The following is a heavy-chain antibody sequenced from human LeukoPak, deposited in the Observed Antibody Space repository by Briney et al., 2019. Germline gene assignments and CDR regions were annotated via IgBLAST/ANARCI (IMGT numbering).Heavy chain of an antibody. CDR3: VKGGGRDYDYWRAYFDY. V-gene: IGHV3-11*01. D-gene: IGHD3-3*01. J-gene: IGHJ4*02. CDR2: ISSSFGTV. Sequence: GGPLRLSCAASGFTFSDYYMSWIRQAPGKGLEWVSYISSSFGTVDYADSVKGRFTVSRDNANNSLYLQMNSLRAEDTAVYYCVKGGGRDYDYWRAYFDYWGQGTLVTVSS. CDR1: GFTFSDYY.